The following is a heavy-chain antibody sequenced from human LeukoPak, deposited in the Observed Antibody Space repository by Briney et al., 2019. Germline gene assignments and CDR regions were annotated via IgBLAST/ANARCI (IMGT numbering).Heavy chain of an antibody. CDR3: AKRPPLTTVTPGFDP. J-gene: IGHJ5*02. CDR2: IYSGGST. D-gene: IGHD4-11*01. Sequence: GGSLRLSCAASGFTVSSNYMSWVRQAPGKGLEWVSHIYSGGSTYYADSVKGRFTISRHNSKNTLYLQMNSLRAEDTAVYHCAKRPPLTTVTPGFDPWGQGTLVTVSS. CDR1: GFTVSSNY. V-gene: IGHV3-66*04.